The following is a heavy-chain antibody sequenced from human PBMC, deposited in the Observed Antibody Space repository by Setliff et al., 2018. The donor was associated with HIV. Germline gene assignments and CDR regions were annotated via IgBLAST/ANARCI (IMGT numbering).Heavy chain of an antibody. J-gene: IGHJ4*01. V-gene: IGHV4-59*01. CDR2: IYDSGSP. CDR3: ARVYYFDH. CDR1: GGSTSNEY. Sequence: PSETLSLTCTVSGGSTSNEYWSWIRQPPGKGLEWIGYIYDSGSPKYNLSLKSRVTISIDTSKSQISLKLASVTAADTAMYHCARVYYFDHWGHGILVTVSS.